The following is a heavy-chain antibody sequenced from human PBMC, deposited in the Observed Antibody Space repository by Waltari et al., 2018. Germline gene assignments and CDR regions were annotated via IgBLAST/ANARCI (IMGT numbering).Heavy chain of an antibody. CDR1: GFTFSRYA. V-gene: IGHV3-23*04. CDR2: ITETGSDT. D-gene: IGHD1-26*01. J-gene: IGHJ4*02. Sequence: EVQLEESGGGLVQPGGSLRLSCAASGFTFSRYAMAWVRQVPGNGLGWISAITETGSDTYSAESVKGRFTISRDHSLYLQMKSLRFEDTAVYYCVKGSGGSRPYYFDSWGQGTLVTVSS. CDR3: VKGSGGSRPYYFDS.